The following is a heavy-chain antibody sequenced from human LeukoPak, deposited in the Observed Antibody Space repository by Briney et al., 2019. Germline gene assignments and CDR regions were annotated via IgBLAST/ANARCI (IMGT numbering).Heavy chain of an antibody. Sequence: GGSLRLSCAASGLTFSGSATHWVPQASGKGLEWVGRIRSKANSYATAYAASVKGRFTISRDDSKNTAYLQMNSLKTEDTAVYYCTILYYYDSSGNLDYWGQGTLGTVSS. V-gene: IGHV3-73*01. CDR2: IRSKANSYAT. D-gene: IGHD3-22*01. CDR3: TILYYYDSSGNLDY. CDR1: GLTFSGSA. J-gene: IGHJ4*02.